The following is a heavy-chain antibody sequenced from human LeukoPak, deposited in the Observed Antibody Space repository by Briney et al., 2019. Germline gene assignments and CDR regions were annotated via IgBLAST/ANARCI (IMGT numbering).Heavy chain of an antibody. D-gene: IGHD6-19*01. J-gene: IGHJ4*02. Sequence: GGSLRLSCAASGFTFDNYAIHWVRQAPGKGLEWVSGISWNSGSIWYADAVKGRFTISRDNAKSSLNLQMNSLRAEDTALYYCAKASGYTSGWYSADFDYWGQGTLVTVSS. CDR2: ISWNSGSI. V-gene: IGHV3-9*01. CDR3: AKASGYTSGWYSADFDY. CDR1: GFTFDNYA.